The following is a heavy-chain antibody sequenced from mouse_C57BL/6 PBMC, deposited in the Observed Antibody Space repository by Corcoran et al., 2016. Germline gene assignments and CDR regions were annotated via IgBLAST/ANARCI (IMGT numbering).Heavy chain of an antibody. CDR3: ARSLQGDAMDY. J-gene: IGHJ4*01. Sequence: EVQLQQSGPVLVKPGASVKMSCKASGYTFTDYYMNWVKQSHGKSLEWIGVINPYNGGTSYNQKFKGKATLTVDKSSSTAYMELNSLTSEDSAVYYCARSLQGDAMDYWGQGTSVTVSS. CDR1: GYTFTDYY. D-gene: IGHD2-1*01. V-gene: IGHV1-19*01. CDR2: INPYNGGT.